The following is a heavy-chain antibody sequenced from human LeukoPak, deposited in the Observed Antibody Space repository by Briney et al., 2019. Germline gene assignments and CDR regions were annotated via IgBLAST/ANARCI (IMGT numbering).Heavy chain of an antibody. Sequence: ASVKVSCKASGYTFTSYGISWVRQAPGQGLDWMGWISAYNGNTNYAQKLQGRVTMTTDTSTSTAYMELRSLRSDDTAVYYCARDARFLEWLINWGQGTLVTVSS. CDR1: GYTFTSYG. D-gene: IGHD3-3*01. V-gene: IGHV1-18*01. CDR3: ARDARFLEWLIN. CDR2: ISAYNGNT. J-gene: IGHJ4*02.